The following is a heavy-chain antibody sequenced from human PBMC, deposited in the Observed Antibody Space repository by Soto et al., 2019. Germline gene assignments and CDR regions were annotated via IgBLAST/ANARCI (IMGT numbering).Heavy chain of an antibody. J-gene: IGHJ6*02. CDR3: ARPYGDYVLRMYYYGMDV. CDR1: GFTFSSYG. CDR2: IWYDGSNK. D-gene: IGHD4-17*01. V-gene: IGHV3-33*01. Sequence: PGGSLRLSCAASGFTFSSYGMHWVRQAPGKGLEWVAVIWYDGSNKYYADSVKGRFTISRDNSKNTLYLQMNSLRAEDTAVYYCARPYGDYVLRMYYYGMDVWGQGTTVTVSS.